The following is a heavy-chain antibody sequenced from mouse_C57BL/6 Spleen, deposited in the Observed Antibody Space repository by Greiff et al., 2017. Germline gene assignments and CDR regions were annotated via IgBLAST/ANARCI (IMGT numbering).Heavy chain of an antibody. CDR3: ARRGGMVTTGPCFAY. CDR2: IWSGGST. V-gene: IGHV2-2*01. CDR1: GFSLTSYG. D-gene: IGHD2-2*01. Sequence: QVQLQQSGPGLVQPSQSLSITCTVSGFSLTSYGVHWVRQSPGKGLEWLGVIWSGGSTDYNAAFISRLGISKDNTKSQIFFKKNSLQADDTAIDYCARRGGMVTTGPCFAYWGQGTLVTVSA. J-gene: IGHJ3*01.